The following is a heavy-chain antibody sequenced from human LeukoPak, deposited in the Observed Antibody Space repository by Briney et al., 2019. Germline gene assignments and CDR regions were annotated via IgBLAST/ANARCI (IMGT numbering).Heavy chain of an antibody. V-gene: IGHV1-46*01. CDR1: GYTFTSYY. CDR2: INPSGGST. J-gene: IGHJ3*02. CDR3: ARVLCSSTSCYNLVGDAFDI. Sequence: GASVKVSCKASGYTFTSYYMHWVRQAPGQGLEWMGIINPSGGSTSYAQKFQGRVTMTRDTSTSTVYMELSSLRSEDTAVYYCARVLCSSTSCYNLVGDAFDIWGQGTMVIVSS. D-gene: IGHD2-2*01.